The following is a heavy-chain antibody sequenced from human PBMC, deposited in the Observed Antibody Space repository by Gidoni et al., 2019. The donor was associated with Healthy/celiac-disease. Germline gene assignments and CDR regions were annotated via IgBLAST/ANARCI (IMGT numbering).Heavy chain of an antibody. Sequence: QVQLQASGPGLVKPSGTLSLTCAVSGGYLSSSNLWSWVRPPPGTGLEWIGEIYHSGSTNYNSALKSRVTISVDKSKNQFSLKLSSVTAADTAVYYCAREMRLGYCSSTSCYAVCMGYYYGMDVWGQGTTVTVSS. CDR3: AREMRLGYCSSTSCYAVCMGYYYGMDV. J-gene: IGHJ6*02. CDR1: GGYLSSSNL. CDR2: IYHSGST. D-gene: IGHD2-2*01. V-gene: IGHV4-4*02.